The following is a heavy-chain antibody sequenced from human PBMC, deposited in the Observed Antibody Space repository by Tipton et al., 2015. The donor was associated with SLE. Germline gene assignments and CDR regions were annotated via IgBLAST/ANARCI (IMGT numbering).Heavy chain of an antibody. Sequence: TLSLTCTVFGGSISSSNYYWAWIRQSPGKALEWVGSMYFSGNTYYNPSLKRRVAISVDTSKNQFSLRLTSVTAADTAVYYCARAGYSGSYYGYYYYGMDVWGQGTTVTVSS. CDR2: MYFSGNT. J-gene: IGHJ6*02. D-gene: IGHD1-26*01. V-gene: IGHV4-39*07. CDR1: GGSISSSNYY. CDR3: ARAGYSGSYYGYYYYGMDV.